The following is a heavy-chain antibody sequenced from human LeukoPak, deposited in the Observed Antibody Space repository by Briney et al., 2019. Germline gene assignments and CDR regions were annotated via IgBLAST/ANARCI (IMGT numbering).Heavy chain of an antibody. D-gene: IGHD1-26*01. CDR1: GGSISSYH. V-gene: IGHV4-59*08. Sequence: SETLSLTCTVSGGSISSYHWSWIRQPPGKGLEWIGYISYSGSTNYNPSLKSRVTISVDTSKNQFSLKLSSVTAADTAVYYCARVAASDRGSYYVDYWGQGTLVTVSS. J-gene: IGHJ4*02. CDR2: ISYSGST. CDR3: ARVAASDRGSYYVDY.